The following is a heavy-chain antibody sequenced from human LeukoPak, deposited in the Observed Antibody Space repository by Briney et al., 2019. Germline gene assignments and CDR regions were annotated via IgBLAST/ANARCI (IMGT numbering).Heavy chain of an antibody. CDR1: GFTFSSYS. CDR2: ISTGSSYI. V-gene: IGHV3-21*01. J-gene: IGHJ6*02. D-gene: IGHD6-25*01. Sequence: PGGSLRLSCAASGFTFSSYSINWVRQAPGKGLEWVSSISTGSSYIYYADSVKGRFNISRDNAKNSLYLQMNSLRAEDTAVFYCARDRSPIAADGMDVWGRGTTVTVSS. CDR3: ARDRSPIAADGMDV.